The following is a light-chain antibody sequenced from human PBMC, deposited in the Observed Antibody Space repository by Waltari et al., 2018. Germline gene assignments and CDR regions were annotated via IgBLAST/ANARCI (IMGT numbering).Light chain of an antibody. CDR2: DVN. CDR1: SSDAGSYNH. CDR3: NSFTRDNTWV. J-gene: IGLJ3*02. Sequence: QSALTQPASVSGSPGHSLTIPCSRTSSDAGSYNHVSWFQQHPDKATKLIIYDVNRWPSGVSDRFSGSKSGNTASLTISGLQAEDEADYFCNSFTRDNTWVFGGGTKVTVL. V-gene: IGLV2-14*01.